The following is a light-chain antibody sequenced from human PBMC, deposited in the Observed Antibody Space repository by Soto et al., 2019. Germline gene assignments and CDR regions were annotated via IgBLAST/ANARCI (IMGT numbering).Light chain of an antibody. Sequence: EIVLTQSPGTLSLSPGERATLSCRASQSVTSPLLAWYQQKPGQPPRLLIYSASGRASGIPDRFSGSGSGTDFTLTISSLEPEDSAVYYCQHYGSSPRTFGQGTKVEV. CDR2: SAS. J-gene: IGKJ1*01. CDR1: QSVTSPL. V-gene: IGKV3-20*01. CDR3: QHYGSSPRT.